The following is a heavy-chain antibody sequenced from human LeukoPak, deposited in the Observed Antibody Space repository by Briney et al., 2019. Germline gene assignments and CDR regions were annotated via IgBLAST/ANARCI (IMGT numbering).Heavy chain of an antibody. V-gene: IGHV3-43*02. CDR3: AKDQDYYGSGKTLGY. Sequence: PGGSLRLSCAASGFTFDDYAMHWVRQAPGKGLEWVSLISGDGGSTYYADSVKGRFTISRDNSKNSLYLQMNSLRTEDTALYYCAKDQDYYGSGKTLGYWGQGTLVTVSS. D-gene: IGHD3-10*01. CDR2: ISGDGGST. J-gene: IGHJ4*02. CDR1: GFTFDDYA.